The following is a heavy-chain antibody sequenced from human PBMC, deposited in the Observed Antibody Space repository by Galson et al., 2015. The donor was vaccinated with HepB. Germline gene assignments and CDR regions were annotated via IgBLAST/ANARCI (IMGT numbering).Heavy chain of an antibody. CDR3: AHNSRGGYYFDY. D-gene: IGHD2/OR15-2a*01. CDR2: ISYDGSNK. Sequence: SLRLSCAASGFTFSSYAMHWVRQAPGKGLEWVAVISYDGSNKYYADSVKGRFTISRDNSKNTLYLQMNSLRAEDTAVYYCAHNSRGGYYFDYWGQGTLVTVSS. V-gene: IGHV3-30*04. CDR1: GFTFSSYA. J-gene: IGHJ4*02.